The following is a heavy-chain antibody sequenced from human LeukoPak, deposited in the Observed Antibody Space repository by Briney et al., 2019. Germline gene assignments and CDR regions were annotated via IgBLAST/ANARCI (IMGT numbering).Heavy chain of an antibody. CDR3: VRDSSSSSLADP. CDR1: GYTFTSYY. CDR2: INPSGGSA. Sequence: ASVKVSCKASGYTFTSYYMHWVRQAPGQGLERMGIINPSGGSATYAQKFQGRVTMTRDTSTSTVYMDLSSLRSEDTAVYYCVRDSSSSSLADPWGQGTLATVSS. J-gene: IGHJ5*02. V-gene: IGHV1-46*01. D-gene: IGHD2-2*01.